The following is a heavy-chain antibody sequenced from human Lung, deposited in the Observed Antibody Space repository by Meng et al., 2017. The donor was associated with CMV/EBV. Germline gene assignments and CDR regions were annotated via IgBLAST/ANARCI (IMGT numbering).Heavy chain of an antibody. CDR3: ARAWVLVTPVGGPPGVAPVVDHYGMDV. CDR2: VNPNSGNT. Sequence: ASVKVSCKAYGYTFTHYDINWVRQATGHGPEWMGWVNPNSGNTGFAQRFQGRVTMTRDTSTRTAYMELSSLRSDDTAVYYCARAWVLVTPVGGPPGVAPVVDHYGMDVWGQGTTVTVSS. D-gene: IGHD6-13*01. V-gene: IGHV1-8*01. J-gene: IGHJ6*02. CDR1: GYTFTHYD.